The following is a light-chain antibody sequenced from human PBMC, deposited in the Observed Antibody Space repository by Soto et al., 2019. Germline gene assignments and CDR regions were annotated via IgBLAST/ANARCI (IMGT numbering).Light chain of an antibody. CDR3: QQYKSLYT. V-gene: IGKV1-5*01. J-gene: IGKJ2*01. CDR2: GAS. Sequence: DIRMTQSPSTLSASFGDRVTITCRASHTISGWLAWYHQKPGKDPRLLIYGASTLESGIPSRFSGSESGTEFTLTISSLQPEDFAAYYCQQYKSLYTFGQGTKVGIK. CDR1: HTISGW.